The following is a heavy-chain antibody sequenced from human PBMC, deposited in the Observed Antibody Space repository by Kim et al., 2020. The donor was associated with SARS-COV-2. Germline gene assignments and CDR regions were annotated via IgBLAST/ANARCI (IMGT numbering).Heavy chain of an antibody. CDR1: GGSISSYY. Sequence: SETLSLTCTVSGGSISSYYWSWIRQPPGKGLEWIGYIYYSGSTNYNPSLKSRVTISVDTSKNQFSLKLSSVTAADTAVYYCARWDVDIVAFDIWGQGTMVTVSS. V-gene: IGHV4-59*08. D-gene: IGHD5-12*01. J-gene: IGHJ3*02. CDR3: ARWDVDIVAFDI. CDR2: IYYSGST.